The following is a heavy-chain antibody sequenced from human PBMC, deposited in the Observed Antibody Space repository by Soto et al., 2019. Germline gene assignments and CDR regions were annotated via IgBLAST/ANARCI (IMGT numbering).Heavy chain of an antibody. CDR1: GYTFTSYG. D-gene: IGHD3-10*01. Sequence: QVQLVQSGAEVKKPGASVKVSCKASGYTFTSYGLSWVRQAPGQGLEWMGWISAYNGNTNYAQQLQGRVTMTTDTATSTAYMELRRLRSDDTAVYYCARDKGDGSGSYYGYWGQGTLVTVSS. V-gene: IGHV1-18*01. J-gene: IGHJ4*02. CDR3: ARDKGDGSGSYYGY. CDR2: ISAYNGNT.